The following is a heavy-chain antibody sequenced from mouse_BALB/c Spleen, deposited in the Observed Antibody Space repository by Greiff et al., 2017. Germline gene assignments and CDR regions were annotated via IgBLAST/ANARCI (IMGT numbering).Heavy chain of an antibody. J-gene: IGHJ2*01. D-gene: IGHD2-10*01. CDR1: GYTFTSYW. CDR3: TSGLPFDY. CDR2: IYPSDSYT. Sequence: VQLQQPGAELVRPGASVKLSCKASGYTFTSYWINWVKQRPGQGLEWIGNIYPSDSYTNYNQKFKDKATLTVDKSSSTAYMQLSSPTSEDSAVYYCTSGLPFDYWGQGTTLTVSS. V-gene: IGHV1-69*02.